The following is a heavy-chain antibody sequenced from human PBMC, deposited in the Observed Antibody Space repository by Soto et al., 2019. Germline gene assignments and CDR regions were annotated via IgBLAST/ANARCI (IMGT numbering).Heavy chain of an antibody. CDR1: RFTFSSYA. Sequence: QVQLVESGGGVVQPGRSLRLSCAASRFTFSSYAIHWVRQAPGKGLEWVAGISNTGNSEHYADSVKGRFTISRDNSRNTLYLQMNALRTEDTAVYYCARDSYPRDDLLTAYHFDFWGRGTLVTVSS. D-gene: IGHD3-9*01. J-gene: IGHJ2*01. V-gene: IGHV3-30-3*01. CDR2: ISNTGNSE. CDR3: ARDSYPRDDLLTAYHFDF.